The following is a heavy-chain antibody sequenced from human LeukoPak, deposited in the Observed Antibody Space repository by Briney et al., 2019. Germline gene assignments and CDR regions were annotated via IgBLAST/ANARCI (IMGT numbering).Heavy chain of an antibody. CDR2: INHSGST. J-gene: IGHJ5*02. V-gene: IGHV4-34*01. CDR3: ARDYLPAAMYNWFDP. Sequence: NPSETLSLTCAVYGGSFSGYYWSWIRQPPGKWLEWIGEINHSGSTNYNPSLKSRVTISVDTSKNQFSLKLSSVTAADTAVYYCARDYLPAAMYNWFDPWGQGTLVTVSS. CDR1: GGSFSGYY. D-gene: IGHD2-2*01.